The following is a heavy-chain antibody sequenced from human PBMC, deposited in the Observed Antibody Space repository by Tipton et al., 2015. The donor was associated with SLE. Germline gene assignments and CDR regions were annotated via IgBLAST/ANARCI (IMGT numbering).Heavy chain of an antibody. D-gene: IGHD3-10*01. CDR2: IYYSGST. CDR3: ARDHKRSGSYYPFDY. Sequence: TLSLTCTVSGGSISSYYWNWIRQPPGKGLEWIGYIYYSGSTSYNPTLKSRVTISVDTSKNQFSLRLTSVTAADTAVYYCARDHKRSGSYYPFDYWGQGTLVTVSS. CDR1: GGSISSYY. V-gene: IGHV4-59*01. J-gene: IGHJ4*02.